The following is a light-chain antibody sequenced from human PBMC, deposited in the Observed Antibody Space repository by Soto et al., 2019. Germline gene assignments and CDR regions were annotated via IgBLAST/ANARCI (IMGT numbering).Light chain of an antibody. CDR1: SSDVGTYNY. CDR2: EVS. CDR3: SSYTSSSNLL. V-gene: IGLV2-14*01. Sequence: QSALTQPASVSGSPGQSITISCTGTSSDVGTYNYVSWYQQHPGKAPKLMIFEVSNRPSGVSSRFSGSKSGNTASLTISGLQAEDEADYYCSSYTSSSNLLFGGGTKLTVL. J-gene: IGLJ2*01.